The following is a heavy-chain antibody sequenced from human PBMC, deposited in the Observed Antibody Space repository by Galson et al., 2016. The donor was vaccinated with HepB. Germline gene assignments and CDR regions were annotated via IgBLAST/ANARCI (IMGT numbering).Heavy chain of an antibody. Sequence: SLRLSCAASGLTFSDYWIHWVRQGPGQGLVWVSGTNSDGTSTTYADSVKGRFTVSGDNGKNTLYLQMTSPRADDTAVYYCARPIHSILSVTGQRDGDYWGQGTLVTVSS. J-gene: IGHJ4*02. CDR3: ARPIHSILSVTGQRDGDY. D-gene: IGHD6-19*01. CDR2: TNSDGTST. V-gene: IGHV3-74*01. CDR1: GLTFSDYW.